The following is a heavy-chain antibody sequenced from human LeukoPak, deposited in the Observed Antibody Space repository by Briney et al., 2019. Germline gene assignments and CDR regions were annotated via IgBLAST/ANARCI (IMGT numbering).Heavy chain of an antibody. Sequence: PGGSLRLSCAASGFTFSSYSMNWVRQAPGKGLEWVSYISSSSSTIYYADSVKGRFTISRNNAKNSLYLQMNSLRAEDTAVYYCARESAPLDYWGQGTLVTVSS. CDR3: ARESAPLDY. J-gene: IGHJ4*02. CDR1: GFTFSSYS. V-gene: IGHV3-48*01. CDR2: ISSSSSTI.